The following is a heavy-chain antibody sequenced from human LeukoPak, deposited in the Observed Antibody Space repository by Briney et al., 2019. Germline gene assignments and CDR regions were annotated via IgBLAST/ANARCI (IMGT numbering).Heavy chain of an antibody. CDR3: ARGSTMVSDY. D-gene: IGHD3-10*01. CDR2: IYSDGRT. CDR1: GFTVSSNY. V-gene: IGHV3-53*01. Sequence: GGSLRLSCAASGFTVSSNYLSWVRQAPGKGLEWVSVIYSDGRTYYADSVKGRFTISRDNSKNTLYLQMNSLRADDTAVYYCARGSTMVSDYWGQGTLVTVSS. J-gene: IGHJ4*02.